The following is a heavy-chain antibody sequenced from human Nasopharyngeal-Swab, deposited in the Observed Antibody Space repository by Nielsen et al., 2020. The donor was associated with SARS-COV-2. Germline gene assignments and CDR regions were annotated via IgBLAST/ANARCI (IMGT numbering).Heavy chain of an antibody. Sequence: ASVKVSCKASGYIFTSYDISRVRQARGQGLEWMGWIGAYNGNTNYAQKFQDRVTMTTDTSTSTVYMELRSLRSDDTAVYYCARHGVAEDYWGQGTLVTVSS. J-gene: IGHJ4*02. CDR1: GYIFTSYD. CDR3: ARHGVAEDY. D-gene: IGHD3-3*01. CDR2: IGAYNGNT. V-gene: IGHV1-18*01.